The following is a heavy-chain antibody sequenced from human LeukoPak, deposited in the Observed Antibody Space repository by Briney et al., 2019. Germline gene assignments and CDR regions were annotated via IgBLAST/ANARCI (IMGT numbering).Heavy chain of an antibody. CDR1: GFTFSSYS. CDR3: ARDSDYYDSSGYY. CDR2: ISSSSSYI. D-gene: IGHD3-22*01. Sequence: PGGSLRLSCAASGFTFSSYSMNWVRQAPGKGLEWVSSISSSSSYIYYADSVKGRFTISRDNAKNSLYLQMNSLRAEDTAVYYCARDSDYYDSSGYYWGQGTLVTVSS. J-gene: IGHJ4*02. V-gene: IGHV3-21*01.